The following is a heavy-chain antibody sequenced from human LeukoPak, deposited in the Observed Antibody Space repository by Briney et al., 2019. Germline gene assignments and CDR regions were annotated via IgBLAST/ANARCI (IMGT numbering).Heavy chain of an antibody. CDR3: ARGPNYYDSGGYYPYYYYMDV. D-gene: IGHD3-22*01. J-gene: IGHJ6*03. CDR2: IKTNNGGT. CDR1: GYTFTVYY. V-gene: IGHV1-2*02. Sequence: ASVTVSCTSSGYTFTVYYMHWVRQAPGQGHEWMGWIKTNNGGTNYAQKFQGRVTMTRDTSISTAYIDLSRLRSDDTAVYYCARGPNYYDSGGYYPYYYYMDVWGKGNTVTVSS.